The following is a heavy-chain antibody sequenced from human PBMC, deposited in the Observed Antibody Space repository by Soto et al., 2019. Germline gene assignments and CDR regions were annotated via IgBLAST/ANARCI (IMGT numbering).Heavy chain of an antibody. CDR1: GGSISSSNW. D-gene: IGHD6-13*01. J-gene: IGHJ1*01. Sequence: SETLSLTCAVSGGSISSSNWWSWVRQPPGKGLEWIGEIYHSGSTNYNPSLKSRVTISVDKSKNQFSLKLSSVTAADTAVYYCARDRERAAGQPQYFQHWGQGTLVTVSS. CDR3: ARDRERAAGQPQYFQH. CDR2: IYHSGST. V-gene: IGHV4-4*02.